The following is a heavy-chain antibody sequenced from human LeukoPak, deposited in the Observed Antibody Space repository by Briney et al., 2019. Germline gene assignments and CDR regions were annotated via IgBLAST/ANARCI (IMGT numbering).Heavy chain of an antibody. J-gene: IGHJ3*02. CDR1: GGNFSSYA. V-gene: IGHV1-69*06. Sequence: ASVKVSCKASGGNFSSYAISWVRQAPGQGLEWMGGIIPIFGTANYAQKFQGRVTITADKSTSTAYMELSSLRSEDTAVYYCARDPTGYCSSTSCSDAFDIWGQGTMVTVSS. CDR2: IIPIFGTA. CDR3: ARDPTGYCSSTSCSDAFDI. D-gene: IGHD2-2*01.